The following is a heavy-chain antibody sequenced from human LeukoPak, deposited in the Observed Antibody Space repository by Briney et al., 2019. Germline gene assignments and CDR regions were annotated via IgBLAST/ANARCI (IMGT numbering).Heavy chain of an antibody. CDR1: GFTFSSYA. J-gene: IGHJ4*02. Sequence: QAGRSLRLSCAASGFTFSSYAMHWVRQAPGKGLEWVAVISYDGSNKYYADSVKGRFTISRDNSKNTLYLQMNSLRAEDTAVYYCARGQWLVAGFDYWGQGTLVTVSS. CDR3: ARGQWLVAGFDY. V-gene: IGHV3-30*04. D-gene: IGHD6-19*01. CDR2: ISYDGSNK.